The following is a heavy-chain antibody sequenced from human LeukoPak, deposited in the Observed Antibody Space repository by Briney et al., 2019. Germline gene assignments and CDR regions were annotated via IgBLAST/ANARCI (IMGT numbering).Heavy chain of an antibody. V-gene: IGHV5-51*01. D-gene: IGHD3-10*01. CDR1: GYIFTHYW. Sequence: GESLKISCQASGYIFTHYWIGWVRQMPGNGLESMGIIYPADSDTTYSPSFQGHVTISADKSISTVYLQWSSLKASDTAMYYCARQSRDGSKTRGYYFDYWGQGTLVTVSS. CDR3: ARQSRDGSKTRGYYFDY. CDR2: IYPADSDT. J-gene: IGHJ4*02.